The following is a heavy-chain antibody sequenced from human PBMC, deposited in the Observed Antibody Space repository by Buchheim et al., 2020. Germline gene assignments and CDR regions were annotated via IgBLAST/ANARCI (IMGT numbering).Heavy chain of an antibody. CDR1: GFTFSSYW. D-gene: IGHD6-6*01. J-gene: IGHJ4*02. CDR3: ARGLTARPRVYYFDY. CDR2: IKQDGSEK. Sequence: EVQLVESGGGLVQSGGSLRLSCAASGFTFSSYWMSWVRKALGKGLEWVANIKQDGSEKYYVDSVKGRFTISRDNAKNSLYLQMNSLSAEDTAVYYCARGLTARPRVYYFDYWGQGTL. V-gene: IGHV3-7*01.